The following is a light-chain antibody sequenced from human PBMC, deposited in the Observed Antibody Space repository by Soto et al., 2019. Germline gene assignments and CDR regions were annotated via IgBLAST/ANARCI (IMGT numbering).Light chain of an antibody. CDR1: QGISSA. CDR3: QQGNSYPPLAT. CDR2: DAS. V-gene: IGKV1-13*02. J-gene: IGKJ3*01. Sequence: AIQLTQSPSSLSASVGDRVTITCRASQGISSALAWYQQKPGKAPKLLIYDASSLESGVPSRFSGSGSGTDFTLTISSLQPEDFATYYCQQGNSYPPLATFGPGTKVDIK.